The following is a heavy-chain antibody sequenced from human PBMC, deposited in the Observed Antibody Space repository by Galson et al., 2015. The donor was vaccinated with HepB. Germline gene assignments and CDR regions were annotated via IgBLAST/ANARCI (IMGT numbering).Heavy chain of an antibody. CDR1: GFTFSGSA. J-gene: IGHJ4*02. CDR2: IRSKANSYAT. Sequence: SLRLSCAASGFTFSGSAMHWVRQASGKGLEWVGRIRSKANSYATAYAASVKGRFTISRDDSKNTAYLQMNSLKTEDTAVYYCTRWGGYDPTANLRNDYWGQGTLVTVSS. V-gene: IGHV3-73*01. D-gene: IGHD5-12*01. CDR3: TRWGGYDPTANLRNDY.